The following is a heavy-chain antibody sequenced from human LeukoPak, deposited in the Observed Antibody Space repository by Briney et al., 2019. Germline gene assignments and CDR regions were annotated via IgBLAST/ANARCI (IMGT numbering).Heavy chain of an antibody. CDR3: ARVVRTVRGVIVFDY. CDR1: GGSFSGYY. Sequence: PSETLSLTCAVYGGSFSGYYWSWIRQPPGKGLEWIGEINHSGSTNYNPSLKSRVTISVDTSKNQFSLKLSSVTAADTAVYYCARVVRTVRGVIVFDYWGQGTLVTVSS. CDR2: INHSGST. J-gene: IGHJ4*02. V-gene: IGHV4-34*01. D-gene: IGHD3-10*01.